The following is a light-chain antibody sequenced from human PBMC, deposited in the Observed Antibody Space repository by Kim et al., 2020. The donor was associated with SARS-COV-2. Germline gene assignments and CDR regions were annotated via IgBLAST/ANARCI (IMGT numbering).Light chain of an antibody. Sequence: SYELTQPPSVSVAPGRTATITCGANNIGIKTVHWYQQKPGQAPVLVIHYDNDRPSGVPERFSGSNSGNTATLTIDRVEAGDEADYYCQVWDSSSDVVFGGGTQLTVL. V-gene: IGLV3-21*04. CDR3: QVWDSSSDVV. J-gene: IGLJ2*01. CDR2: YDN. CDR1: NIGIKT.